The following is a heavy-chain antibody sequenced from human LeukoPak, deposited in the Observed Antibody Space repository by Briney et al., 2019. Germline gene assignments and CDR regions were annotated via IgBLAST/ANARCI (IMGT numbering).Heavy chain of an antibody. CDR2: IIPIFGTA. CDR3: ASRYCSSTSCYTGGPFDY. CDR1: GGTFSSYA. D-gene: IGHD2-2*02. Sequence: SVTVSYKASGGTFSSYAISWVRQAPGQGLEWMGGIIPIFGTANYAQKFQGRVTITADESTSTAYMELSSLRSEGTAVYYCASRYCSSTSCYTGGPFDYWGQGTLVTVSS. J-gene: IGHJ4*02. V-gene: IGHV1-69*13.